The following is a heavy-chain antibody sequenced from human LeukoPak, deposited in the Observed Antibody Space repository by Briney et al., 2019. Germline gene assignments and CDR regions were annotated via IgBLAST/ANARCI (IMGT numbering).Heavy chain of an antibody. CDR1: GGSISSYY. CDR2: IYYSGST. Sequence: SETLSLTCTVPGGSISSYYWSWIRQPPGKGLEWIGYIYYSGSTNYNPSLKSRVTISVDTSKNQFSLKLSSVTAADTAVYYCARGYYYDSSGYYQPFDYWGQGTLVTVSS. J-gene: IGHJ4*02. V-gene: IGHV4-59*01. D-gene: IGHD3-22*01. CDR3: ARGYYYDSSGYYQPFDY.